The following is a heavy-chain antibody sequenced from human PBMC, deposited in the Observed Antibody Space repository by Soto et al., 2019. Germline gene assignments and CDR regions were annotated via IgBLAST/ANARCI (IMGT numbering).Heavy chain of an antibody. CDR3: ARVTQGGPTEYFQH. J-gene: IGHJ1*01. CDR2: ISSSGSTI. V-gene: IGHV3-11*01. CDR1: GFTFSSYA. D-gene: IGHD3-16*01. Sequence: PGGSLRLSCAASGFTFSSYAMSWIRQAPGKGLEWVSYISSSGSTIYYADSVKGRFTISRDNAKNSLYLQMNSLRAEDTAVYYCARVTQGGPTEYFQHWGQGTLVTVSS.